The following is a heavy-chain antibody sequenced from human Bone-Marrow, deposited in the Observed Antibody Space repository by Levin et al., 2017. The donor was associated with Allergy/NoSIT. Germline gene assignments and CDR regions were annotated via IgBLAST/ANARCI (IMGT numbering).Heavy chain of an antibody. CDR3: ARDRDYYDSSGYDVVYYGMDV. J-gene: IGHJ6*02. CDR2: IYDSGNT. V-gene: IGHV4-30-4*01. CDR1: GGSISSGDYY. Sequence: NPSETLSLTCTVSGGSISSGDYYWSWIRQPPGKGLEWIGYIYDSGNTHYNPSLKSRVNISLDTSKNQFSLKLSSVTAADTAVYYCARDRDYYDSSGYDVVYYGMDVWGQGTTVTVSS. D-gene: IGHD3-22*01.